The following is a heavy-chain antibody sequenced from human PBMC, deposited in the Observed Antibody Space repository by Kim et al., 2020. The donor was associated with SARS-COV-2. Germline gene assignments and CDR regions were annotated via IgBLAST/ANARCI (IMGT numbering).Heavy chain of an antibody. CDR1: GFTFSSYW. V-gene: IGHV3-7*03. Sequence: GGSLRLSCAASGFTFSSYWMSWVRQAPGKGLEWVANIKQDGSEKYYVDSVKGRFTISRDNAKNSLYLQMNSLRAEDTAVYYCARDDTVTGYYYGMDVWGQGTTVTVSS. CDR2: IKQDGSEK. CDR3: ARDDTVTGYYYGMDV. D-gene: IGHD4-17*01. J-gene: IGHJ6*02.